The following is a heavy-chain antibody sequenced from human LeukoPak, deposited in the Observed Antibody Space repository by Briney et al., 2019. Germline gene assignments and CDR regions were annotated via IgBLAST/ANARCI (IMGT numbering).Heavy chain of an antibody. J-gene: IGHJ5*02. CDR2: FYYGRTT. V-gene: IGHV4-39*01. CDR3: VRHDGRGGATMGAFDT. D-gene: IGHD5-12*01. CDR1: AASFISSSHH. Sequence: SETLSLTCTVSAASFISSSHHWGWVRQSPGKGLEWIGTFYYGRTTYYTPSLDSRGTISLDTTANHFSLQLNSVTAADTAVYYCVRHDGRGGATMGAFDTWGERALVTASS.